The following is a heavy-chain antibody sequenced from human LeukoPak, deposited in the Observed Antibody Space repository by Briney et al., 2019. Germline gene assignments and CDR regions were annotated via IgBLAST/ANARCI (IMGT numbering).Heavy chain of an antibody. V-gene: IGHV5-51*01. J-gene: IGHJ5*02. Sequence: GESLKIYCLGSGYSFTSYWIAWVRQMPGKGLEWMGIIYPGDSDTRYSPSFQGQVTISADKSISTAYLQWSSLKASDTAMYYCARRLGGYCSSTSCPGWFDPWGQGTLVTVSS. CDR1: GYSFTSYW. D-gene: IGHD2-2*01. CDR3: ARRLGGYCSSTSCPGWFDP. CDR2: IYPGDSDT.